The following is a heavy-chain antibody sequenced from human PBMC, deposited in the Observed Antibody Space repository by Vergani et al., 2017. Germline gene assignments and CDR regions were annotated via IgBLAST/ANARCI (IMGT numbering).Heavy chain of an antibody. J-gene: IGHJ4*02. Sequence: EVQLVESGGGLVQLGGSLRLSCAASGFTFSSYEMNWVGQAPGKGLGGVSYISSSGSTLYYADSVKGRFTISRDNAKNSLYLQMNSLRAEDTAVYYCARDTRNYFWQNLYYFDYWGQGTLVTVSS. V-gene: IGHV3-48*03. D-gene: IGHD3-10*01. CDR3: ARDTRNYFWQNLYYFDY. CDR1: GFTFSSYE. CDR2: ISSSGSTL.